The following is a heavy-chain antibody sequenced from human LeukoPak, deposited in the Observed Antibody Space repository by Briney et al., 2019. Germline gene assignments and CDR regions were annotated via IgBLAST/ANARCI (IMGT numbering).Heavy chain of an antibody. V-gene: IGHV4-59*01. Sequence: SETLSLTCTVSGGSISSYYWSWIRQPPGKGLEWIGYIYYSGSTNYNPSLKSRVTISVDTSKNQFSLKLSSVTAADTAVYYCARGSADFDYWGQGTLVTVSS. D-gene: IGHD2-15*01. CDR3: ARGSADFDY. CDR2: IYYSGST. CDR1: GGSISSYY. J-gene: IGHJ4*02.